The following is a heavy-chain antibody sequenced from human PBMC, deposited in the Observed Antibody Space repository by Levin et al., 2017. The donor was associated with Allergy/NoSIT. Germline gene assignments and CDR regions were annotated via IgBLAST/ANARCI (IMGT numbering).Heavy chain of an antibody. Sequence: GESLKISCAASGFTFRSYGMHWVRQAPGKGLEWVAVTSYDENMKYYADSVKGRFTISRDNSKNTLFLQMNSLRAEDTAVYYCAKVAHFDSSGTYGMDVWGQGTTVTVSS. CDR3: AKVAHFDSSGTYGMDV. CDR1: GFTFRSYG. J-gene: IGHJ6*02. V-gene: IGHV3-30*18. D-gene: IGHD3-22*01. CDR2: TSYDENMK.